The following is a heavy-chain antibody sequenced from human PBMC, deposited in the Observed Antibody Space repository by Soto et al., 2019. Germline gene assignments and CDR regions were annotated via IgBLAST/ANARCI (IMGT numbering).Heavy chain of an antibody. CDR1: GGSISGHF. D-gene: IGHD3-16*01. CDR2: SHPTVRA. J-gene: IGHJ3*01. V-gene: IGHV4-59*11. Sequence: QVQLQESGPGLVKPSETLSLSCNVSGGSISGHFWSWIRRPLGKGLEWIGYSHPTVRALFNPSLKSRVTMSLDMPKNLFSLKLTSVTAADSGVYYRTRGLSTSYERLNVFDVWGHGTMVTVSS. CDR3: TRGLSTSYERLNVFDV.